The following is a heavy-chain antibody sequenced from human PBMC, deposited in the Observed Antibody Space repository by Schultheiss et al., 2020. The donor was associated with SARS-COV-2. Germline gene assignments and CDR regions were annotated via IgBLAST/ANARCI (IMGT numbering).Heavy chain of an antibody. D-gene: IGHD5-12*01. V-gene: IGHV1-2*02. CDR2: INPNSGGT. Sequence: ASVKVSCKASGYTFTSYGISWVRQAPGQGLEWMGWINPNSGGTNYAQKFQGRVTMTRDTSISTAYMELSRLRSDDTAVYYCARDGYSGYGNAFDIWGQGTMVTVSS. CDR1: GYTFTSYG. CDR3: ARDGYSGYGNAFDI. J-gene: IGHJ3*02.